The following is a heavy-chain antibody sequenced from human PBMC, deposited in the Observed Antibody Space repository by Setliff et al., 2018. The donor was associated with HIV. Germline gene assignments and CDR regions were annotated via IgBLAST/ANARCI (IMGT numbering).Heavy chain of an antibody. CDR1: GGSISSTTYW. V-gene: IGHV4-39*01. Sequence: PSETLSLTCTVSGGSISSTTYWWGWIRQPPGKGLEWIGTIYYNGNTFYDPSLKSRVTISIDVSKNQFSLKLTSVAAADTAVYYCAKRPGYGYPFHIWGQGTMVTVSS. CDR2: IYYNGNT. D-gene: IGHD5-18*01. J-gene: IGHJ3*02. CDR3: AKRPGYGYPFHI.